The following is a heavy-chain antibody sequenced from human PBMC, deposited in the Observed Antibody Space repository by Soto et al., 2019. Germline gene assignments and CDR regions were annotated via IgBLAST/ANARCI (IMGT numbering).Heavy chain of an antibody. CDR1: GFTVSSNY. D-gene: IGHD3-16*02. Sequence: EVQLVESGGGLVQPGGSLRLSCAASGFTVSSNYMSWVRQAPGKGLEWVSVIYSGGSTYYADSVKGRFTISRDNSKNTLYLHMNSLRAEDTAVYYCARMGVIPFYYYGMAVWGQGTTVTVSS. CDR2: IYSGGST. CDR3: ARMGVIPFYYYGMAV. V-gene: IGHV3-66*01. J-gene: IGHJ6*02.